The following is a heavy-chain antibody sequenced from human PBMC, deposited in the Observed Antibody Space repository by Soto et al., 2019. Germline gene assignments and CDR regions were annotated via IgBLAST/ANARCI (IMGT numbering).Heavy chain of an antibody. J-gene: IGHJ6*02. CDR2: INAGNGNT. D-gene: IGHD5-18*01. CDR1: GYTFTSYA. V-gene: IGHV1-3*01. CDR3: ARDRRGYSYGDGYYYGMDV. Sequence: GASVKVSCKASGYTFTSYAMHWVRQAPGQRLEWMGWINAGNGNTKYSQKLQGRVTITRDTSASTAYMELSSLRSEDTAVYYCARDRRGYSYGDGYYYGMDVWGQGTTVTVSS.